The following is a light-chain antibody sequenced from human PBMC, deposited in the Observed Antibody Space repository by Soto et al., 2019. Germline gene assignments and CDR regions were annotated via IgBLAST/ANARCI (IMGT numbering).Light chain of an antibody. V-gene: IGKV1-12*01. CDR2: AAS. CDR3: QRANSCPLT. Sequence: DVQMTQSPSSVSASVGVRVNITRRASQAIRSRLAWYQQKPGKAPSLLIYAASSLQCGVPTTCSGSGAGTEFALTISSLPPEDFATCSCQRANSCPLTFGGGTKGDIK. CDR1: QAIRSR. J-gene: IGKJ4*01.